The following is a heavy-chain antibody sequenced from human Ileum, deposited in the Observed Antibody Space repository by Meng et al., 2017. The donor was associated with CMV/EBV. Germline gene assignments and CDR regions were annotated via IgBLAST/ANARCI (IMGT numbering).Heavy chain of an antibody. Sequence: EVLLVEVGGGLVKHGGSLRFSCAASGFSLSSYSMNWVRQVPGKGLEWISYFSRSRDNIAYADSVKGRFTISRDDAKKSLYLQMNSLRAEDTGVYYCARDNDWAFDYWGQGTLVTVSS. J-gene: IGHJ4*02. CDR1: GFSLSSYS. D-gene: IGHD3-9*01. CDR2: FSRSRDNI. V-gene: IGHV3-21*03. CDR3: ARDNDWAFDY.